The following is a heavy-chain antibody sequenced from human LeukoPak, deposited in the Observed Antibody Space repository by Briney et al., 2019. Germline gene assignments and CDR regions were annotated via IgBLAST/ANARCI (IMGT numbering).Heavy chain of an antibody. V-gene: IGHV4-39*07. Sequence: PSETLSLTCTVSGGSISSSSYYWGWIRQPPGKGLEWIGSIYYSGSTYYNPSLKSRVTISVDTSKDQFSLKLSSVTAADTAVYYCARVARYSSSWYYFDYWGQGTLVTVSS. D-gene: IGHD6-13*01. CDR1: GGSISSSSYY. CDR2: IYYSGST. CDR3: ARVARYSSSWYYFDY. J-gene: IGHJ4*02.